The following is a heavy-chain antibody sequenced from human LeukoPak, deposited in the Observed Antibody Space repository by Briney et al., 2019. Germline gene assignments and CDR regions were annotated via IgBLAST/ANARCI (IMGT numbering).Heavy chain of an antibody. D-gene: IGHD3-3*01. Sequence: ASVKVSCKASGYTFTGYYMHWVRQAPGKGLEWMGGFDPEDGETIYAQKFQGRVTMTEDTSTDTAYMELSSLRSEDTAVYYCATGRFLEWLFFDYWGQGTLVTVSS. CDR3: ATGRFLEWLFFDY. J-gene: IGHJ4*02. CDR2: FDPEDGET. V-gene: IGHV1-24*01. CDR1: GYTFTGYY.